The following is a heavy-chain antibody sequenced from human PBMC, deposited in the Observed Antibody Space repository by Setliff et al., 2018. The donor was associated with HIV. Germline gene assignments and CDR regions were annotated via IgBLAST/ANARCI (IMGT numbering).Heavy chain of an antibody. CDR2: IYVGGSV. J-gene: IGHJ5*02. CDR1: GGSMNSDSYS. Sequence: TLSLTCTVSGGSMNSDSYSWTWLRQPAGKGPESIGHIYVGGSVIYNPSLASRVTISMVPSKNQFSLDLSSVTAADTAKYYCARAKTIGVSAVFFDPWGQGRPVTVSS. V-gene: IGHV4-61*09. D-gene: IGHD3-3*01. CDR3: ARAKTIGVSAVFFDP.